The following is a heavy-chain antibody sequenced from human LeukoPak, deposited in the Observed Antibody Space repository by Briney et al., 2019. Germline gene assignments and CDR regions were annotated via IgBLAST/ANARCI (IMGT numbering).Heavy chain of an antibody. J-gene: IGHJ4*02. CDR2: INHSGST. D-gene: IGHD3-22*01. V-gene: IGHV4-34*01. CDR1: GFTFSSYW. CDR3: ARDGYYYDFSGHRPFDY. Sequence: PGGSLRLSCAASGFTFSSYWMSWIRQPPGKGLEWIGEINHSGSTNYNPSLKSRVTISVDTSKNQFSLKLSSVTAADTAVYYCARDGYYYDFSGHRPFDYWGQGTLVTVSS.